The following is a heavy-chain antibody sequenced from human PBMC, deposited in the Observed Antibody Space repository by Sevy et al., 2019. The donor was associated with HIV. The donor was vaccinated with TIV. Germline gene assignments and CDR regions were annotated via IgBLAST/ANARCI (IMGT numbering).Heavy chain of an antibody. J-gene: IGHJ6*02. Sequence: GGSLRLSCAASGFTFSSYGMHWVRQAPGKGLEWVAVIWYDGSNKYYADSVKGRFTISRDNSKNTLYLQMNSLRAEDTAVFYCARDLKLYNWNYYYGMDVWGQGTTVTVSS. D-gene: IGHD1-20*01. V-gene: IGHV3-33*01. CDR2: IWYDGSNK. CDR1: GFTFSSYG. CDR3: ARDLKLYNWNYYYGMDV.